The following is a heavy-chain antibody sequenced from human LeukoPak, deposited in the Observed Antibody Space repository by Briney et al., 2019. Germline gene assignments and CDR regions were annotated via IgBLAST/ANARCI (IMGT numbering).Heavy chain of an antibody. CDR3: VREVGRPKTFYFDS. D-gene: IGHD3-16*01. Sequence: GGSLRLSCIASGFVFSRDDMNWVRQAPGKGLEWVAHISETIYYADSVQGRFTISRDNAKNSLYLQMSNLRVDDTAMYYCVREVGRPKTFYFDSWGRGTPVTVSS. V-gene: IGHV3-48*04. CDR2: ISETI. CDR1: GFVFSRDD. J-gene: IGHJ4*02.